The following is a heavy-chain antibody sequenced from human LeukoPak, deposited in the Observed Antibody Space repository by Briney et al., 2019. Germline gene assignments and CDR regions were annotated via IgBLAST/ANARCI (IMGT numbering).Heavy chain of an antibody. V-gene: IGHV3-74*01. D-gene: IGHD1-14*01. CDR2: INSDGSTA. J-gene: IGHJ4*02. CDR1: GFTFSSYW. Sequence: GGSLRLSCAASGFTFSSYWMHWVRQAPGEGRMWVSHINSDGSTATYADSVKSRFTISRDNAKNTLYLQIKSLRAEDTAVYYCATKGLMITGTSFDYWGQGTLVSVSS. CDR3: ATKGLMITGTSFDY.